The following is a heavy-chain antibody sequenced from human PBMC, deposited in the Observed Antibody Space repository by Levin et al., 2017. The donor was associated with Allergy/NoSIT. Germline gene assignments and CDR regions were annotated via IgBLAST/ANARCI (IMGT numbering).Heavy chain of an antibody. V-gene: IGHV3-23*01. D-gene: IGHD5-12*01. CDR2: FTTSGANT. J-gene: IGHJ6*02. CDR3: GRYLSGSYYNGLDV. CDR1: GFTFNNYA. Sequence: GGSLRLSCVASGFTFNNYAMNWVRQAPGRGLEWVSAFTTSGANTYYADSVKGRFTISRDTSKSTLYLQMSSLRADDTAVYYCGRYLSGSYYNGLDVWGQGTTVTVSS.